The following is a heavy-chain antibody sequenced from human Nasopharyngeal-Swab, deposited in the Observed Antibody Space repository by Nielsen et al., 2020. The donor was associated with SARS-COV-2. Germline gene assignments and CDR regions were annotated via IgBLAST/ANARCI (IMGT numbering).Heavy chain of an antibody. D-gene: IGHD2-21*01. CDR3: AREFLPDWYFDL. Sequence: SESLSLTCTVSGGSFSSSSYSWGWIRQPPGKGLEWIGSLYYSGSTYYNPSLKSRVTILVDTSKHNFSLKLSSVTAADTAVYYFAREFLPDWYFDLWGRGTLVTVSS. CDR2: LYYSGST. J-gene: IGHJ2*01. V-gene: IGHV4-39*07. CDR1: GGSFSSSSYS.